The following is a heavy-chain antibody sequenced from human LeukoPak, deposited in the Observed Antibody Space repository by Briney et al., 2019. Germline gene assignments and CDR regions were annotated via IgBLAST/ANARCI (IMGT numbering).Heavy chain of an antibody. V-gene: IGHV1-18*01. Sequence: ASVKVSCKASGYTFTSYGISWVRQAPGQGLEWMGWISAYNGNTNYAQKLQGRVTMTTDTSTSTAYMELRSLRSDDTAVYYCARDRASLIVHAFDIWGQGTMVTVSS. J-gene: IGHJ3*02. CDR3: ARDRASLIVHAFDI. CDR1: GYTFTSYG. D-gene: IGHD2-8*01. CDR2: ISAYNGNT.